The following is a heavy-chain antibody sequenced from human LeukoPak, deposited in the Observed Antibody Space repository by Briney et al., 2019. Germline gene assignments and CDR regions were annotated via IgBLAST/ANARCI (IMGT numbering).Heavy chain of an antibody. Sequence: GASVKVSFKASVYTFTCYYMHWVRHAPGQGLEWMGWSNPNSGGTNYAQKFQGRATMTGDTSISTAYTELSRVRSDDTAVYYCASRLVGYWGKGTLVTVSS. CDR3: ASRLVGY. V-gene: IGHV1-2*02. J-gene: IGHJ4*02. CDR2: SNPNSGGT. CDR1: VYTFTCYY.